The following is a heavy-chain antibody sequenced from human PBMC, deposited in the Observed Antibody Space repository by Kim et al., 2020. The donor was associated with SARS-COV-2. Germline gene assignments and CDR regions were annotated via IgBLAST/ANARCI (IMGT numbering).Heavy chain of an antibody. D-gene: IGHD6-13*01. V-gene: IGHV4-39*01. CDR3: ATPTRSSRWYDYYYYGMDV. CDR2: IYYSGST. Sequence: SETLSLTCTVSGGSISSSSYYWGWIRQPPGKGLEWIGSIYYSGSTYYNPSLKSRVTISVDTSKNQFSLKLSSVTAADTAVYYCATPTRSSRWYDYYYYGMDVWGQGTTVTVSS. CDR1: GGSISSSSYY. J-gene: IGHJ6*02.